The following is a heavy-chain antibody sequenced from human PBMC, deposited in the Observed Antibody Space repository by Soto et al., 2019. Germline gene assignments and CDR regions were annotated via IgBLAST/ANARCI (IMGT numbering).Heavy chain of an antibody. D-gene: IGHD2-15*01. Sequence: QVQLQESGPGLVKPSETLSLTCSVSGGSISGYYWSWIRQTPEKGLEWIGYIYYSGSTNYNPSLKSRVTILIDMSKNQFSLKLTSLTAADTAVYYCAAAPRYWGQGILVTVSS. CDR2: IYYSGST. J-gene: IGHJ4*02. V-gene: IGHV4-59*01. CDR3: AAAPRY. CDR1: GGSISGYY.